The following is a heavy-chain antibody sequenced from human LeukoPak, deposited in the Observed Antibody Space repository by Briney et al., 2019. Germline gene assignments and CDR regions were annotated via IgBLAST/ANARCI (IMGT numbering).Heavy chain of an antibody. D-gene: IGHD7-27*01. Sequence: GGSLRLSCAASGFTVSSNYMSWVRQAPGKGLEWVSVIYSGGSTYYADSVKGRFTISRDNSKNTLYLQMNSLRAEDTAVYYCATSNWGGNYFDYWGQGTLVTVSS. V-gene: IGHV3-53*01. CDR3: ATSNWGGNYFDY. CDR2: IYSGGST. J-gene: IGHJ4*02. CDR1: GFTVSSNY.